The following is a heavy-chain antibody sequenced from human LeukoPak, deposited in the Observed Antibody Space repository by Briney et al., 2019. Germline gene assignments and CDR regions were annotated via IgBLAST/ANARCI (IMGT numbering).Heavy chain of an antibody. D-gene: IGHD1-26*01. Sequence: SETLSLTCAVSGGSISSSNWWSWVRRPPGKGLDGIGAIYHSGSTNYNPSLKSRVAISVDESKNQFSLKMCSVTAADTAVYYCARRGESSSLDYWGQGTLATVSS. V-gene: IGHV4-4*02. CDR1: GGSISSSNW. CDR3: ARRGESSSLDY. CDR2: IYHSGST. J-gene: IGHJ4*02.